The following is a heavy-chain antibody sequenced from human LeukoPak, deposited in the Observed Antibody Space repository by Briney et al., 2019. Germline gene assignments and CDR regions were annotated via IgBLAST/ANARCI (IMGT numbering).Heavy chain of an antibody. Sequence: GGSLRLSCAASGFTFSSYAMSWVRQAPGKGLEWVSAISGSGGSTYYADSAKGRFTISRDNSKNTLYLQMNSLRAEDTAVYYCAKDRESIVVVPAAPGYFDYWGQGTLVTVSS. CDR3: AKDRESIVVVPAAPGYFDY. CDR1: GFTFSSYA. J-gene: IGHJ4*02. D-gene: IGHD2-2*01. V-gene: IGHV3-23*01. CDR2: ISGSGGST.